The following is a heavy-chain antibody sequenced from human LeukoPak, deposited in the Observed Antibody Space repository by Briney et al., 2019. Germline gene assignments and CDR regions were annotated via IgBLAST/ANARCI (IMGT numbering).Heavy chain of an antibody. CDR2: ISSSSSYT. V-gene: IGHV3-11*03. CDR3: ARRNPWFDP. J-gene: IGHJ5*02. CDR1: GFTFSDYY. Sequence: GGSLRLSCAASGFTFSDYYMSWIRQAPGKGLEWVSYISSSSSYTNYADSVKGRFTIPRDNSKSTLFLQMNSLRAEDTAVYYCARRNPWFDPWGQGTLVTVSS.